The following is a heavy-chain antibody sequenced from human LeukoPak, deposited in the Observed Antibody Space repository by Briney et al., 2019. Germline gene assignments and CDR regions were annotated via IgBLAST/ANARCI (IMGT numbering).Heavy chain of an antibody. CDR1: GFTFNTYS. Sequence: PGGSLRLSCAASGFTFNTYSMIWVRQAPGKGLEWLSYIRGDSRTIYYPDSVKGRFTISRDNAKNSLYLQLISLRAEDTAVYYCARDRHSSVDYWGQGALVAVSS. D-gene: IGHD3-22*01. V-gene: IGHV3-48*01. CDR3: ARDRHSSVDY. J-gene: IGHJ4*02. CDR2: IRGDSRTI.